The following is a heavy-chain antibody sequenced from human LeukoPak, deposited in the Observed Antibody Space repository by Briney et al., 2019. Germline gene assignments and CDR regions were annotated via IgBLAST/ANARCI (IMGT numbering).Heavy chain of an antibody. V-gene: IGHV4-39*07. CDR3: ARAASSWYGVYFDY. J-gene: IGHJ4*02. CDR2: IYYSGST. CDR1: GGSISSSSYY. Sequence: SETLSLTCTVSGGSISSSSYYWGWIRQPPGKGLEWIGSIYYSGSTYYNPSLKSRVTISVDTSKNQFSLKLSSVTAADTAVYYCARAASSWYGVYFDYWGQGTLVTVSS. D-gene: IGHD6-13*01.